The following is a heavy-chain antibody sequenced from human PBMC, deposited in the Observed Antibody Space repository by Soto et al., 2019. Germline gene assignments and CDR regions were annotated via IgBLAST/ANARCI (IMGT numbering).Heavy chain of an antibody. CDR2: IYFSGST. Sequence: SETLSLTCTVSGGSITSSSYYWGWIRQPPGKGLEWIGSIYFSGSTYYNPSLKSRVTISVDTSKNQFSLKLSSVTAADTAVYYCASQRGGWYYAFDIWGQRTMVTVSS. CDR1: GGSITSSSYY. D-gene: IGHD6-19*01. CDR3: ASQRGGWYYAFDI. V-gene: IGHV4-39*01. J-gene: IGHJ3*02.